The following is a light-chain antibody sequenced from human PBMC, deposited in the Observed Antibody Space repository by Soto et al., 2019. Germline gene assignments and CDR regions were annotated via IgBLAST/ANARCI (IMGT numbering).Light chain of an antibody. CDR3: VSYTSSTTYV. J-gene: IGLJ1*01. Sequence: QSVLTQPPSASGTPGQRVSISCSGSYSNLKTNTVNWYQHLPGTAPKLLIFSNNQRPSGVPDRFSGSKSGTSASLAITGLQSEDEADYYCVSYTSSTTYVFGTGTKVTVL. V-gene: IGLV1-44*01. CDR2: SNN. CDR1: YSNLKTNT.